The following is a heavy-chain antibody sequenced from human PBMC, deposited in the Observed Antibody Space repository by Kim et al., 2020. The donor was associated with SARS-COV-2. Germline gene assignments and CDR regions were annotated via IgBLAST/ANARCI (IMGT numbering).Heavy chain of an antibody. CDR3: ARGSSSWYVGNY. J-gene: IGHJ4*02. D-gene: IGHD6-13*01. V-gene: IGHV1-3*01. CDR2: INAGNGNT. Sequence: ASVKVSCKASGYTFTSYAMHWVRQAPGQRLEWMGWINAGNGNTKYSQKFQGRVTITRDTSASTAYMELSSLRSEDTAVYYCARGSSSWYVGNYWGQGTLVTVSS. CDR1: GYTFTSYA.